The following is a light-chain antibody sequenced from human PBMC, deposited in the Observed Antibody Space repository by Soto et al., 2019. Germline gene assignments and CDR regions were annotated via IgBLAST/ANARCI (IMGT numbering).Light chain of an antibody. V-gene: IGLV1-40*01. CDR3: QSYDSTLSARYV. Sequence: QPVLTQSPSVSGAPGQRVTISCTGSSSNIGAGYDVHWYQQRPGAAPKLLISANINRPSGVPDRFSGSKSGTSASLAITGLQADDEGDYYCQSYDSTLSARYVFGTGTKLTVL. CDR1: SSNIGAGYD. CDR2: ANI. J-gene: IGLJ1*01.